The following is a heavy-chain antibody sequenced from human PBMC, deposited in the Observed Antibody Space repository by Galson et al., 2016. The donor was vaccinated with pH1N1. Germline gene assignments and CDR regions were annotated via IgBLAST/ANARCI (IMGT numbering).Heavy chain of an antibody. J-gene: IGHJ5*02. CDR3: ARPRATSLAYGFDP. CDR1: GFTFSDCW. D-gene: IGHD4-17*01. CDR2: INIDGSTT. V-gene: IGHV3-74*01. Sequence: SLRLSCAASGFTFSDCWMPWVRQAPGKGLVWVSHINIDGSTTVYADSVKGRFTISRDNARNTLFLQMNSLRAEDTGVYYCARPRATSLAYGFDPWGQGTLVTVSS.